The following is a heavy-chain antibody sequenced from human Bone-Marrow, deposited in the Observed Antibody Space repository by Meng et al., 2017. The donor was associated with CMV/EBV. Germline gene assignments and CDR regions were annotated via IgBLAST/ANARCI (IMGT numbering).Heavy chain of an antibody. CDR1: GDTFSSYA. CDR2: IIPIFGTA. D-gene: IGHD2-21*01. J-gene: IGHJ3*02. V-gene: IGHV1-69*05. Sequence: SVKVSCKASGDTFSSYAISWVRQAPGQGLEWMGGIIPIFGTANYAQKFQGRVTITTDESTSTAYMELSSLRSEDTAVYYCARSDRAYCGGDCYSAFDIWGQGTMVTVSS. CDR3: ARSDRAYCGGDCYSAFDI.